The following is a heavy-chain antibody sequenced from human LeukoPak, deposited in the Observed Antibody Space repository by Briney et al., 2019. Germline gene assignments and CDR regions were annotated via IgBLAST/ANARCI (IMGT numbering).Heavy chain of an antibody. CDR2: IYYSGST. J-gene: IGHJ6*02. CDR1: GVSISSYY. V-gene: IGHV4-59*01. Sequence: NSSETLSLTCTVSGVSISSYYWSWLRQPPGKGLEWIGYIYYSGSTNYNPSLKCRVTISVDTSKNQFSLKLSSVTAADTAVYYCARPARYYYYGMDVWGQGTTVTVSS. CDR3: ARPARYYYYGMDV.